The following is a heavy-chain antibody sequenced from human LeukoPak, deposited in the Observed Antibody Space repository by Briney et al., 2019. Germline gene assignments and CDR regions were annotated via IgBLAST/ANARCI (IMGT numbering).Heavy chain of an antibody. CDR1: GFTFSSYS. CDR3: ARGESGWYTAYYYYGMDV. CDR2: ISSSSSYI. Sequence: GGSLRLSCAASGFTFSSYSMNWVRQAPGKGLEWVSSISSSSSYIYYADSVKGRFTISRDNAKNSLYLQMNSLRAEDTAVYYCARGESGWYTAYYYYGMDVWGKGTTVTVSS. J-gene: IGHJ6*04. V-gene: IGHV3-21*01. D-gene: IGHD6-19*01.